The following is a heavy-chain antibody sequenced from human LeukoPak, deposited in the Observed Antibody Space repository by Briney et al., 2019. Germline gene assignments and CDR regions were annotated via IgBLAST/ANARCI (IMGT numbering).Heavy chain of an antibody. CDR3: VRGYNYASWRDDY. V-gene: IGHV1-3*01. D-gene: IGHD3-10*01. J-gene: IGHJ4*02. CDR1: GYTFTSHI. CDR2: INAGNGDT. Sequence: GASVKISCKASGYTFTSHIMHWVRQAPGQGLEWMGWINAGNGDTEYSQEFQGRVTITRDTSANTAYMELSSLRSEDTAVYYCVRGYNYASWRDDYWGQGTLVTVSS.